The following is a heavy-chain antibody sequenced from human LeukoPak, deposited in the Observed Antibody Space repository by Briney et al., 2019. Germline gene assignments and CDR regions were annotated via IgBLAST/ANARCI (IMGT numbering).Heavy chain of an antibody. Sequence: SETLSLTCTVSGGSISSYYWSWIRQPPGKGLEWIGFIYYSGTGSTNYNPSLKSRVTISVDTSENQFSLRLSSVTAADTAVYYCARGAQYCSGGRCYYYYYMDVWGKGTTVTVSS. D-gene: IGHD2-15*01. CDR2: IYYSGTGST. CDR3: ARGAQYCSGGRCYYYYYMDV. J-gene: IGHJ6*03. CDR1: GGSISSYY. V-gene: IGHV4-59*01.